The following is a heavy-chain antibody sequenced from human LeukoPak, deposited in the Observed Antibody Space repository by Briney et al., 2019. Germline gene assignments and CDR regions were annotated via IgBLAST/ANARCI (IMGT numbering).Heavy chain of an antibody. Sequence: GGSLRLSCAASGFTFSEFHIHWIRQAPGKGLEWISYISRSGDIKHYADSMKGRLTISRDNAKDSLYLEMTSLTAEDTALYYCAREAHSGYELGLHVWGQGTLVTVSS. CDR2: ISRSGDIK. CDR3: AREAHSGYELGLHV. D-gene: IGHD5-12*01. V-gene: IGHV3-11*01. CDR1: GFTFSEFH. J-gene: IGHJ4*02.